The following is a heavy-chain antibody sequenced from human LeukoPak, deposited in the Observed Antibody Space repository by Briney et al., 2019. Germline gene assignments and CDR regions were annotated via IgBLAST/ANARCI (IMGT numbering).Heavy chain of an antibody. CDR1: GGSFSGYY. CDR2: INHSGST. J-gene: IGHJ4*02. CDR3: ARPIAAAGRFDY. D-gene: IGHD6-13*01. V-gene: IGHV4-34*01. Sequence: SETLSLTCAVYGGSFSGYYWSWIRQPPGKGLEWIGEINHSGSTNYNPSLKSRVTISVDTSKNQFSLKLSSVTAADTAVYYCARPIAAAGRFDYWGQGTLVTVSS.